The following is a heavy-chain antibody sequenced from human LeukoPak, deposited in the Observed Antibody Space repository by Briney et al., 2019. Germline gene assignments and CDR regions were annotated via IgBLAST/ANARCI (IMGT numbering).Heavy chain of an antibody. Sequence: TSETLSLTCTVSGFSSSSLYWRWLRQPPGQGLEWIGYIYYSGSTNYNPFLKSGVTISVETSKNQYSLKLSSVTAADTAVYYWARWGGPKSRQPHFDYWGQGTLVTVSS. V-gene: IGHV4-59*08. CDR1: GFSSSSLY. CDR3: ARWGGPKSRQPHFDY. J-gene: IGHJ4*02. CDR2: IYYSGST. D-gene: IGHD3-16*01.